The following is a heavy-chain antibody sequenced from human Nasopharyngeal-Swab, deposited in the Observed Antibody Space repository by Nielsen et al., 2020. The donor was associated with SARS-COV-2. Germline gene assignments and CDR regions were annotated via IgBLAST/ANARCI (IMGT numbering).Heavy chain of an antibody. J-gene: IGHJ6*02. CDR2: ISRSSSYI. D-gene: IGHD4-17*01. V-gene: IGHV3-21*01. CDR1: GFTFSRYS. Sequence: ESLKISCAASGFTFSRYSMHWVRQAPGKGLEWISSISRSSSYIYYADSVKGRFTISRDNAKHSLYLHMHSLRAEDTAVYDCAKMTCVTTCWPPGYYYGMDVWGQGTTVTVSS. CDR3: AKMTCVTTCWPPGYYYGMDV.